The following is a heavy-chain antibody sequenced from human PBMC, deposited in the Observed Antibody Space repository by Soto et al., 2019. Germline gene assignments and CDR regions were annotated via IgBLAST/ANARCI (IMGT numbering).Heavy chain of an antibody. CDR1: GGTFSSYA. CDR3: ARDYLSWVYGDYGEAYFDY. CDR2: IIPIFGTA. Sequence: QVQLVQSGAEVKKPGSSVKVSCKASGGTFSSYAISWVRQAPGQGLEWMGGIIPIFGTANYAQKFQGRVTITADKSTSTAYMELSSLRSEDTAVYYCARDYLSWVYGDYGEAYFDYWGQGTLVTVSS. D-gene: IGHD4-17*01. J-gene: IGHJ4*02. V-gene: IGHV1-69*06.